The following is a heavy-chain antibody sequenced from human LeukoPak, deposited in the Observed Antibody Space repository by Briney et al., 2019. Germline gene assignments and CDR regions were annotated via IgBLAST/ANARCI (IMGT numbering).Heavy chain of an antibody. V-gene: IGHV4-31*03. CDR2: IYYSGST. CDR3: AGVYQLGYWRPDAFDI. J-gene: IGHJ3*02. Sequence: TSETLSLTCTVSGGSISSGGYYWSWIRQHPGKGLEWIGYIYYSGSTYYNPSLKSRVTISVDTSKNQFSLKLSSVTAADTAVYYCAGVYQLGYWRPDAFDIWGQGTMVTVSS. CDR1: GGSISSGGYY. D-gene: IGHD2-2*01.